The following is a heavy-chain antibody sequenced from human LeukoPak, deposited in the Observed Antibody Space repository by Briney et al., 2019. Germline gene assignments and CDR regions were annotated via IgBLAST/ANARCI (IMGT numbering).Heavy chain of an antibody. CDR1: GFTFSTYV. Sequence: GGSVTLSCSASGFTFSTYVIHWVRQAPRKGPEWVGVISYDGSNEYYANSVEGRSTISRDNAKNTLFLEMNSLRPEDRAVYYCAKGGLQLVRYSFDHWGQGALVTVSS. CDR3: AKGGLQLVRYSFDH. V-gene: IGHV3-30*18. D-gene: IGHD6-13*01. J-gene: IGHJ4*02. CDR2: ISYDGSNE.